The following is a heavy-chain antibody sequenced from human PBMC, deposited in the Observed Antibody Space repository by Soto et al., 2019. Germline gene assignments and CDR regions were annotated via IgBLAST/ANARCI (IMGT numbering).Heavy chain of an antibody. CDR2: IYYSGST. J-gene: IGHJ6*03. CDR1: GGSISSGGYY. CDR3: AIEYLNYDAWGSATRYYYSSMDV. V-gene: IGHV4-31*01. Sequence: QVQLQESGTGLVKPSQTLSLTCTVSGGSISSGGYYWSWIRQHPGKGLEWIGYIYYSGSTYNNPSLKCLVIMTVDTSKNHFSMKLSCVTAADTAVYYCAIEYLNYDAWGSATRYYYSSMDVWGKGTTVTV. D-gene: IGHD4-4*01.